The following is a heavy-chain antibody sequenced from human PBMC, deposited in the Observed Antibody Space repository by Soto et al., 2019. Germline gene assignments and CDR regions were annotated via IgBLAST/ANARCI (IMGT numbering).Heavy chain of an antibody. CDR2: INSDGSDT. D-gene: IGHD3-10*01. J-gene: IGHJ4*02. Sequence: EVQLVESGGGVVQPGGSLRLSCAASGFALSGYWMHWVRQPAGKGLMWVSRINSDGSDTSSADSVKGRFTISRDNAKNALYLQMNSLRVEDTAVYYCVRGAPYDFWGQGVKVTVSS. CDR1: GFALSGYW. V-gene: IGHV3-74*01. CDR3: VRGAPYDF.